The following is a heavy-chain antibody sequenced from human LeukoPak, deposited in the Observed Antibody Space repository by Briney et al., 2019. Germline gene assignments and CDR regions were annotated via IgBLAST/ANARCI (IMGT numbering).Heavy chain of an antibody. V-gene: IGHV3-21*01. D-gene: IGHD3-22*01. CDR2: ISSSSYI. CDR1: GFTFSSYS. CDR3: ARDFDYYDSSGYYEGIDY. Sequence: PGGSLRLSCAASGFTFSSYSMNWVRQAPGKGLEWVSSISSSSYIYYADSVKGRFTISRDNAKNSLYLQMNSLRAEDTAVYYCARDFDYYDSSGYYEGIDYWGQGTLATVSS. J-gene: IGHJ4*02.